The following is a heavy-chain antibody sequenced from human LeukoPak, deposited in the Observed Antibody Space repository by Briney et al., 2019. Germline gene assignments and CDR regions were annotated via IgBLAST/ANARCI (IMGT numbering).Heavy chain of an antibody. CDR2: INHNGNVN. J-gene: IGHJ4*02. Sequence: GGSLRLSCAASGFTFSSYWMNWARQAPGKGLEWVASINHNGNVNYYVDSVKGRFTISRDNAKNSLYLQMNSLRAEDTAVYYCATPLDYYDSSGYHQGGDWGQGTLVTVSS. CDR3: ATPLDYYDSSGYHQGGD. D-gene: IGHD3-22*01. CDR1: GFTFSSYW. V-gene: IGHV3-7*03.